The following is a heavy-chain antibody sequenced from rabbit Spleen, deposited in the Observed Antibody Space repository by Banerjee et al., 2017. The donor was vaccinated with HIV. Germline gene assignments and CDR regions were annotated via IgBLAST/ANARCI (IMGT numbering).Heavy chain of an antibody. CDR3: ARNYVNAFDP. Sequence: QSLEESGGGLVQPEGSLTLTCTASGVSFSGSSYMCWVRQAPGKGLEWIACIELGSSAFTYFASWARGRFTISKTSSTTVTLQMTSLTAADTATYFCARNYVNAFDPWGQGTLVTVS. CDR2: IELGSSAFT. CDR1: GVSFSGSSY. D-gene: IGHD1-1*01. J-gene: IGHJ2*01. V-gene: IGHV1S40*01.